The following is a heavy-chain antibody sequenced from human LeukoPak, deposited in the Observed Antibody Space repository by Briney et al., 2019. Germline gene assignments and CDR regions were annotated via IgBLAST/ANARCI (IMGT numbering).Heavy chain of an antibody. CDR2: IDPSDSYT. V-gene: IGHV5-10-1*01. CDR1: GYSFTSYW. J-gene: IGHJ4*02. D-gene: IGHD6-19*01. CDR3: AISAATRSIAVAGTGLDY. Sequence: GESLRISCKGSGYSFTSYWISWVRQMPGKGLEWMGRIDPSDSYTNYSPSFQGHVTISADKSISTAYLQWSSLKASDTAMYYGAISAATRSIAVAGTGLDYWGQGTLVTVSS.